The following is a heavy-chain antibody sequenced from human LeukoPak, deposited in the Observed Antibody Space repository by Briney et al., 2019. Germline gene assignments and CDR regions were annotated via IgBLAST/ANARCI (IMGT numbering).Heavy chain of an antibody. Sequence: GGSLRLSCAASGFTFSSYAMSWVRQAPGKGLEWVSAISGSGGSTYYADSVKGRFTISRDNSKNTLYLQMNSLRAEDTAVYYCARGPYCSGGSCRPAEYFQHWGQGTLVTVSS. CDR1: GFTFSSYA. J-gene: IGHJ1*01. D-gene: IGHD2-15*01. CDR3: ARGPYCSGGSCRPAEYFQH. V-gene: IGHV3-23*01. CDR2: ISGSGGST.